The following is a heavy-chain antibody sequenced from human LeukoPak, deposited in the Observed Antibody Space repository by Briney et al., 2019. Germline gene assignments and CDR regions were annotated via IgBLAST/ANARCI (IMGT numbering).Heavy chain of an antibody. CDR1: GYTFTSYT. V-gene: IGHV7-4-1*02. CDR3: ARGGSEYAFWSVQRSNWFDP. Sequence: ASVKVSCKASGYTFTSYTMNWVRQAPGQGLEWVGWINTNTGKSTYVQGFTGRFVFSLDTSVSTTYLQINSLKAEGTAVYYCARGGSEYAFWSVQRSNWFDPWGQGTLITVSS. CDR2: INTNTGKS. J-gene: IGHJ5*02. D-gene: IGHD3-3*01.